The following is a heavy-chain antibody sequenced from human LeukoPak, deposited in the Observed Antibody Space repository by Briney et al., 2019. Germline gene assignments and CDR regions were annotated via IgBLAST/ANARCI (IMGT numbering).Heavy chain of an antibody. V-gene: IGHV6-1*01. Sequence: SQTLSLTCAISGDSVSSNSAAWNWLRQSPSRGLEWLGRTYYRSKWYNDYAVSVKSRITINPDTSKNQFSLQLNSVTPEGTAVYYCARDIAAAGYYYYYYMDVWGKGTTVTVSS. CDR3: ARDIAAAGYYYYYYMDV. J-gene: IGHJ6*03. CDR2: TYYRSKWYN. D-gene: IGHD6-13*01. CDR1: GDSVSSNSAA.